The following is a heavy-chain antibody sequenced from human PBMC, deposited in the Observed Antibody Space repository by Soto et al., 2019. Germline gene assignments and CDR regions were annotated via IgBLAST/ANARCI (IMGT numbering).Heavy chain of an antibody. Sequence: ASVKVSCKASGYTFTSYYMHWVRQAPGQGLEWMGIINPSGGSTSYAQKFQGRVTMTRDTSTSTVYMELSSLRSEDTAVYYCARDYNQYYYYYYGMDVWGQGTTVTVSS. V-gene: IGHV1-46*01. CDR1: GYTFTSYY. D-gene: IGHD1-1*01. CDR3: ARDYNQYYYYYYGMDV. CDR2: INPSGGST. J-gene: IGHJ6*02.